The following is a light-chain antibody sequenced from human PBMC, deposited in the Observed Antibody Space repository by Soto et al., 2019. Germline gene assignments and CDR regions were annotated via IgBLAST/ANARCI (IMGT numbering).Light chain of an antibody. CDR2: AAS. CDR3: LQAYNYPYT. CDR1: QGIRND. V-gene: IGKV1-6*01. J-gene: IGKJ2*01. Sequence: AIQMTQSPSSLSASVGDRGTITCRASQGIRNDLGWYQQKPGKAPKLLIYAASSLQSGVPSRFSGSGSGTDSTLTISSLQHEDSETYYCLQAYNYPYTFGQGTKVDIK.